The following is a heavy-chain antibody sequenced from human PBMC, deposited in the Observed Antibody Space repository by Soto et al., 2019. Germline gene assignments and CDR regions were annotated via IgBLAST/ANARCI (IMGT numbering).Heavy chain of an antibody. CDR2: IYYSGIT. CDR1: GGSTRSGDYY. J-gene: IGHJ4*02. Sequence: QVKLQESGPGLVKPSETLSLTCTVSGGSTRSGDYYWSWIRQPPGKGLEWIGYIYYSGITYYNPSLKNRLTISQDTSKNQFSLKLRSVTAADTAVYYCARQYGGYEYYFDYWGQGTLVTVSS. V-gene: IGHV4-30-4*01. CDR3: ARQYGGYEYYFDY. D-gene: IGHD5-12*01.